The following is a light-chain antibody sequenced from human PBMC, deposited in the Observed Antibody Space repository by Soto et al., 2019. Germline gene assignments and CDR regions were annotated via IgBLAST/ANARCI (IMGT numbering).Light chain of an antibody. CDR3: AAWDDRVSGYV. Sequence: QSVLTQPASVSGSPGQSISLSCTGSSSDVGGYNYVSWYQQHPGEAPKLLIYEVTHRPSGVSDRCSGSKSGSTASLAISGRLSEDEADYYCAAWDDRVSGYVFGTGTKVTVL. V-gene: IGLV2-14*03. J-gene: IGLJ1*01. CDR1: SSDVGGYNY. CDR2: EVT.